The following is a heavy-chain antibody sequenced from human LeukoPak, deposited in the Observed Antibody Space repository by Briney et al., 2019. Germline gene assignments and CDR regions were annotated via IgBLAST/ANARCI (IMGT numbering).Heavy chain of an antibody. CDR1: GFTFRNYG. Sequence: GGSLRLSCAASGFTFRNYGMHWVRQAPGKGLEWVALIWYDGSNKYYTDSVKGRFTISRDNSKNMLYLQMNSLRTEDTAVYYCARAGRSTLVIGDAFDIWGQGTMVTVSS. D-gene: IGHD3-16*02. V-gene: IGHV3-30*02. J-gene: IGHJ3*02. CDR3: ARAGRSTLVIGDAFDI. CDR2: IWYDGSNK.